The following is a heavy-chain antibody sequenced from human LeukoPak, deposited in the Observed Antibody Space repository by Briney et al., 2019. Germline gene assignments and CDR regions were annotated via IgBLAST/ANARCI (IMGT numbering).Heavy chain of an antibody. D-gene: IGHD6-19*01. CDR1: GYTFTSYD. V-gene: IGHV1-8*01. CDR3: AREARQQWLVGYNWFDP. Sequence: GASVKVSCKASGYTFTSYDINWVRQATGQGLEGMGWMNPNSGNTGYAQKFQGRVTMTRNTSISTAYMELSSLRSEDTAVYYCAREARQQWLVGYNWFDPWGQGTLVTVSS. J-gene: IGHJ5*02. CDR2: MNPNSGNT.